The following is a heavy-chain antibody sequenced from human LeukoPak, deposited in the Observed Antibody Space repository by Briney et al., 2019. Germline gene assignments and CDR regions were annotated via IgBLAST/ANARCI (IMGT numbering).Heavy chain of an antibody. Sequence: GGSLRLSCAASGFTFSSYSMNWVRQAPGKGLEWVSYISSSSSTIYYADSVKGRFTISRDNAKNSLYLQMNSLRAEDTAVYYCARDVAVAGTRGDYWGQGTLVTVSS. J-gene: IGHJ4*02. V-gene: IGHV3-48*01. CDR2: ISSSSSTI. CDR1: GFTFSSYS. CDR3: ARDVAVAGTRGDY. D-gene: IGHD6-19*01.